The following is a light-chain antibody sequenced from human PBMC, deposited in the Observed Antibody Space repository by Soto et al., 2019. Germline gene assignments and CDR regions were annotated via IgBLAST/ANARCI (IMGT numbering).Light chain of an antibody. CDR2: KAS. CDR3: QQYNSYSGFT. J-gene: IGKJ2*01. V-gene: IGKV1-5*03. CDR1: KSISSW. Sequence: DIQMTQSPSTLSASVGDRVTITCRASKSISSWLAWYQQKPGKAPNLLIHKASSLQSGVPSRFSGSGSGTEFTLTISSLQPDDFATYYCQQYNSYSGFTFGQGTKLEIK.